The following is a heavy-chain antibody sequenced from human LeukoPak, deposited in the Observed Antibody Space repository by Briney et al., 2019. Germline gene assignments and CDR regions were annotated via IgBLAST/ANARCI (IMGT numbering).Heavy chain of an antibody. J-gene: IGHJ6*03. CDR3: AREGPIVVVPKSSYCYMGV. V-gene: IGHV1-2*02. CDR1: GYTFTDYY. Sequence: ASVKVSCKASGYTFTDYYIHWVRQAPGQGPEWMGWISANSGGINCAQKFQGRLTMTRDTSISTAYMDLTSLTSDDTAVYYCAREGPIVVVPKSSYCYMGVWGKGTTVTVSS. D-gene: IGHD2-15*01. CDR2: ISANSGGI.